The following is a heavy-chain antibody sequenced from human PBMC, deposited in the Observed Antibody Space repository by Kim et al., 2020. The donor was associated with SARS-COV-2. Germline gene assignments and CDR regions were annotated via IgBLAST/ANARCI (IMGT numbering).Heavy chain of an antibody. CDR1: GFTFSSYA. V-gene: IGHV3-23*01. CDR2: ISGSGGST. D-gene: IGHD6-19*01. Sequence: GGSLRLSCAASGFTFSSYAMSWVRQAPGKGLEWLSAISGSGGSTYYADSVKGRFTISRDNSKNTLYLQMNSLRAEDTAVYYCAKGSSGSVQTWDYWGQGTLVTVSS. J-gene: IGHJ4*02. CDR3: AKGSSGSVQTWDY.